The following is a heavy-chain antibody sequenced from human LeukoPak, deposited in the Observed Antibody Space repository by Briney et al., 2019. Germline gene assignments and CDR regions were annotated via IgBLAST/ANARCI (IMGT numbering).Heavy chain of an antibody. V-gene: IGHV3-30*18. D-gene: IGHD5-24*01. CDR3: AKDRGWLQWRGYLDY. J-gene: IGHJ4*02. CDR2: IAYDGNKK. Sequence: PGGSLRLSCAASGFTFTNYGMHWVRQAPGKGLEWVAVIAYDGNKKYYADSVKGRFTISRDNSKNTLYLQINSLRADDTAVYYCAKDRGWLQWRGYLDYWGQGTLVTVSS. CDR1: GFTFTNYG.